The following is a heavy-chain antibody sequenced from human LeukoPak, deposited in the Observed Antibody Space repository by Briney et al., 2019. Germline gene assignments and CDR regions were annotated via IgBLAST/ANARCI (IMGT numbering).Heavy chain of an antibody. D-gene: IGHD3-22*01. V-gene: IGHV4-59*01. CDR3: ARGDSSGYYYGTYDAFYI. Sequence: SETLSLTCTVPGGSISSSSWSWIRQPPGKGLEWIGYIYYSGSTNYNPSLKSRVIISVDTSKNQCSLKLSSVTAADTAVYYCARGDSSGYYYGTYDAFYIWGQGTMVTVSS. J-gene: IGHJ3*02. CDR1: GGSISSSS. CDR2: IYYSGST.